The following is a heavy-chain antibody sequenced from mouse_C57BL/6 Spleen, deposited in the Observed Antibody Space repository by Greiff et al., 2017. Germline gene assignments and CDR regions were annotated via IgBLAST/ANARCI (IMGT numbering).Heavy chain of an antibody. J-gene: IGHJ1*03. D-gene: IGHD1-1*01. V-gene: IGHV1-64*01. CDR3: ARPFITTVVATSWYFDV. CDR1: GYTFTSYW. Sequence: VQLQQPGAELVKPGASVKLSCKASGYTFTSYWMHWVKQRPGQGLEWIGMIHPNSGSTNYNEKFKSKATLTVDKSSSTAYMQLSSLTSEDSAVYYCARPFITTVVATSWYFDVWGTGTTVTGSS. CDR2: IHPNSGST.